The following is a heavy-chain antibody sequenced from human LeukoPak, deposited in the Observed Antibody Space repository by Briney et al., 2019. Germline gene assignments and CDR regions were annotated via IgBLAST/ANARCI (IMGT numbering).Heavy chain of an antibody. V-gene: IGHV1-2*06. CDR3: ARDLSSPPYWEFDF. J-gene: IGHJ4*02. Sequence: ASVKVSCKASGYTFTGYYMHWVRQAPGQGLEWMGRINPSSGVTEYIQTFQGRVTMARDTSINTAYMELSRLRYDDTALYYCARDLSSPPYWEFDFWGQGSLVTVSS. CDR1: GYTFTGYY. CDR2: INPSSGVT. D-gene: IGHD1-26*01.